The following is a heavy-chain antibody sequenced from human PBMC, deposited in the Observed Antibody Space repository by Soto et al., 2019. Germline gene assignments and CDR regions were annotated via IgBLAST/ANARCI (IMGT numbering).Heavy chain of an antibody. CDR3: ARSPRITMVRGVIINNWFDP. CDR2: IYYSGST. J-gene: IGHJ5*02. D-gene: IGHD3-10*01. CDR1: GGSISSYY. V-gene: IGHV4-59*01. Sequence: SATLSLTCTVAGGSISSYYWSWIRQPPGKGLEWIGYIYYSGSTNYNPSLKSRVTISVDTSKNQFSLKLSSVTAADTAVYYCARSPRITMVRGVIINNWFDPWGQGTLVTVS.